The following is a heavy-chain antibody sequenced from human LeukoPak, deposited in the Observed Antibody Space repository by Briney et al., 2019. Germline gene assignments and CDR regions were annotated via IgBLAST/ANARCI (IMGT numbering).Heavy chain of an antibody. D-gene: IGHD2/OR15-2a*01. Sequence: GASVKVSRKASGYTFTDYLIHWVRQAPGQGLEYMGGINPKSGGTEYAQKFLGRVDMTRETSNSTASMELSRLRSDDTAVYLCARDLSTSSTWELDYWGQGTLVTVCS. J-gene: IGHJ4*02. V-gene: IGHV1-2*02. CDR2: INPKSGGT. CDR1: GYTFTDYL. CDR3: ARDLSTSSTWELDY.